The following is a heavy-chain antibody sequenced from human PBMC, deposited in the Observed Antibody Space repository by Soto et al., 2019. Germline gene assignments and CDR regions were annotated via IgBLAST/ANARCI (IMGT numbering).Heavy chain of an antibody. D-gene: IGHD3-3*01. Sequence: PGGSLRLSCAASGFTFSSYAMHWVRQAPGKGLEWVAVISYDGSNKYYADSVKGRFTISRDNSKNTLYLQMNGLRAEDTAVYYCARDRSATGYFDYWGQGTLVTVSS. V-gene: IGHV3-30-3*01. J-gene: IGHJ4*02. CDR1: GFTFSSYA. CDR3: ARDRSATGYFDY. CDR2: ISYDGSNK.